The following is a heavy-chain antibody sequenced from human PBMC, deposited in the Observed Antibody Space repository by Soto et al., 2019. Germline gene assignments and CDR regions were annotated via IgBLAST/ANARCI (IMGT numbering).Heavy chain of an antibody. J-gene: IGHJ3*02. CDR2: TNPNSGGT. V-gene: IGHV1-2*04. D-gene: IGHD1-1*01. CDR3: ARDPGLGLGKATGKAQAFGAFDI. CDR1: GYTFTGYY. Sequence: ASVKVSCKASGYTFTGYYMHWVRQAPGQGLEWMGWTNPNSGGTNYEQKFQGWVTMTRDTSISTAYMELSRLRSDDTDVYYCARDPGLGLGKATGKAQAFGAFDIWGQGTMVTVSS.